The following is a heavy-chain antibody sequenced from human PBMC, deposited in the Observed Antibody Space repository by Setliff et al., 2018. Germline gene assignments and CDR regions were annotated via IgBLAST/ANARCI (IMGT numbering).Heavy chain of an antibody. Sequence: PGGSLRLSCAASGFTFSTHSMNWVRQAPGKGLEWVSSISSSSHIISYADSVKGRFTISRDNAKNSLYLQMNSLRAEDTAVYYCASAGHSGSWFPFDAFHIWGQGTMVTVSS. CDR2: ISSSSHII. V-gene: IGHV3-21*01. CDR1: GFTFSTHS. J-gene: IGHJ3*02. D-gene: IGHD6-13*01. CDR3: ASAGHSGSWFPFDAFHI.